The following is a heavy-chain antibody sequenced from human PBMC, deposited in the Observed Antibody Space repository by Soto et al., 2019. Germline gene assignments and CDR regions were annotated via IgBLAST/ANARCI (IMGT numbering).Heavy chain of an antibody. Sequence: QITLKESGPTLVKPTQTLTLTCTFSGFSLSTSGVGVGWIRQPPGKALEWLALIYWDDDKRYSPSLKSRLTTXXDXSXXQVVLTTTNMDPVDTATYYCAHRETTVTEYWYLDLWGRGTLVTVSS. D-gene: IGHD4-17*01. CDR3: AHRETTVTEYWYLDL. V-gene: IGHV2-5*02. CDR1: GFSLSTSGVG. CDR2: IYWDDDK. J-gene: IGHJ2*01.